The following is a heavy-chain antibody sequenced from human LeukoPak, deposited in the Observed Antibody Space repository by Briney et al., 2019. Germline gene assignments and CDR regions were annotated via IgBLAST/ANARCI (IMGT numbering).Heavy chain of an antibody. CDR2: IYTSGSI. D-gene: IGHD3-22*01. CDR3: VRESKAYDVSGYYHDY. Sequence: SETLSLTCSDSGGSIGNYLWSWLRQPAGKGLEWIGRIYTSGSIGYKPSLRSRVTMSVDTSRNQFSLKLTSVTAADAAVCYCVRESKAYDVSGYYHDYWGQGTLVTVSS. J-gene: IGHJ4*02. CDR1: GGSIGNYL. V-gene: IGHV4-4*07.